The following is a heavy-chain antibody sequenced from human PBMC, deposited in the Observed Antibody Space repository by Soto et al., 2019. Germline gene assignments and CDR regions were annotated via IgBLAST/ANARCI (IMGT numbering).Heavy chain of an antibody. CDR3: AKAWDCSGGSCYFDY. V-gene: IGHV3-23*01. J-gene: IGHJ4*02. CDR2: ISGSGGST. CDR1: GFTFSSYA. Sequence: EVQLLESGGGLVQPGGSLRLSCAASGFTFSSYAMSWVRQAPGKGLEWVSDISGSGGSTYYADSVKGRFTISRDNSKNTLYQQMNSLRAEDTAVYYCAKAWDCSGGSCYFDYWGQGTLVTVSS. D-gene: IGHD2-15*01.